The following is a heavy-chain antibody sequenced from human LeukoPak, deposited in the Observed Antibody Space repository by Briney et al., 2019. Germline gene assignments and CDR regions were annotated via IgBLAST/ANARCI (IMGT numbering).Heavy chain of an antibody. D-gene: IGHD3-22*01. CDR3: AREEPYYYDSSGYGS. J-gene: IGHJ5*02. Sequence: GGSLRLSCAASGFTFSSYSMNWVRQAPGKGLEWVSSISSSSSYIYYADSVKGRFIISRDNAKNSLYLQMNSLRAEDTAVYYCAREEPYYYDSSGYGSWGQGTLVTVSS. V-gene: IGHV3-21*01. CDR2: ISSSSSYI. CDR1: GFTFSSYS.